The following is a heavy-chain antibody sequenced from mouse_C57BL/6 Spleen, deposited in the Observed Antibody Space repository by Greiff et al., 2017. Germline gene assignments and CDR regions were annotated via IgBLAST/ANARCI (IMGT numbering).Heavy chain of an antibody. V-gene: IGHV1-62-2*01. CDR1: GYTFTEYT. Sequence: VKVVESGAELVKPGASVKLSCKASGYTFTEYTIHWVKQRSGQGLEWIGWFYPGSGSIKYNEKFKDKATLTADKSSSTVYMELSRLTSEDSAVYLCARHEEVHYYGYFDYWGQGTTLTVSS. D-gene: IGHD2-1*01. J-gene: IGHJ2*01. CDR2: FYPGSGSI. CDR3: ARHEEVHYYGYFDY.